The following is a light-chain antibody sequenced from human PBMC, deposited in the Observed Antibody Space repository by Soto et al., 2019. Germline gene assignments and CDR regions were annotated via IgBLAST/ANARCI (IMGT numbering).Light chain of an antibody. CDR1: SSNIGAGYD. J-gene: IGLJ3*02. V-gene: IGLV1-40*01. CDR2: ANT. CDR3: QSYDSSLSGSNWV. Sequence: QSVLTQPPSVSGAPGQRVTISCTGSSSNIGAGYDVHWYQQLPGTAPKLLIYANTNRPSGVPDRFSGSKSGTSASLAIPGLQAEDEADYYCQSYDSSLSGSNWVFGGGTKLTVL.